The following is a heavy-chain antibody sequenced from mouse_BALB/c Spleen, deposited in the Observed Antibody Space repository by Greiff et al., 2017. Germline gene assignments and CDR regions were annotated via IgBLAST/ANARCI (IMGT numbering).Heavy chain of an antibody. V-gene: IGHV2-2*02. CDR2: IWSGGST. J-gene: IGHJ4*01. CDR1: GFSLTSYG. CDR3: ATLNPYYAMDY. Sequence: VQLQQSGPGLVQPSQSLSITCTVSGFSLTSYGVHWVRQSPGKGLEWLGVIWSGGSTDYNAAFISRLSISKDNSKSQVFFKMNSLQANDTAIYYCATLNPYYAMDYWGQGTSVTVSS.